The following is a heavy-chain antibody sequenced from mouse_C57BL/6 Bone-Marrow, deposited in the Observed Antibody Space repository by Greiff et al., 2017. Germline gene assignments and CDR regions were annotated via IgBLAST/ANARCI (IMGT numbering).Heavy chain of an antibody. CDR2: IYPRSGNT. D-gene: IGHD1-1*01. Sequence: QVQLQQSGAELARPGASVTLSCKASGYTFTSYGISWVKQRTGQGLEWIGEIYPRSGNTYYNEKFKCKATLTSDKSSSTAYMELRSLTSEDSAVYFFARDYYGSSSWFAYWGQGTLVTVSA. CDR3: ARDYYGSSSWFAY. V-gene: IGHV1-81*01. J-gene: IGHJ3*01. CDR1: GYTFTSYG.